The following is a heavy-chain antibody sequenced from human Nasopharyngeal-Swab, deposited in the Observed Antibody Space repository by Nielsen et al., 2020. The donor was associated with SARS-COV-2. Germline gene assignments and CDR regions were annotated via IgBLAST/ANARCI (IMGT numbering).Heavy chain of an antibody. Sequence: WIRQPPGKGLEWIGEIYHSGSTNYNPSLKSRVTISVDKSKNQFSLKLSSVTAADTAVYYCARVSILKVAVVGYYYYMDVWGKGTTVTVSS. CDR3: ARVSILKVAVVGYYYYMDV. V-gene: IGHV4-4*02. D-gene: IGHD2-15*01. J-gene: IGHJ6*03. CDR2: IYHSGST.